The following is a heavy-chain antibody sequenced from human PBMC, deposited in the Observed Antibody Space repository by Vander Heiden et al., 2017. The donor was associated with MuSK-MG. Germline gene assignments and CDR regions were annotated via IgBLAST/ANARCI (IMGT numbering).Heavy chain of an antibody. Sequence: QVQLQESGPGLVKPSETLSLTCAVSGYSISSGYYWGWIRQPPGKGLEWIGSIYHSGSTYYNPSLKSRVTISVDTSKNQFSLKLSSVTAADTAVYYCARVQSYYYDSSGYPNFDYWGQGTLVTVSS. D-gene: IGHD3-22*01. CDR1: GYSISSGYY. J-gene: IGHJ4*02. CDR2: IYHSGST. CDR3: ARVQSYYYDSSGYPNFDY. V-gene: IGHV4-38-2*01.